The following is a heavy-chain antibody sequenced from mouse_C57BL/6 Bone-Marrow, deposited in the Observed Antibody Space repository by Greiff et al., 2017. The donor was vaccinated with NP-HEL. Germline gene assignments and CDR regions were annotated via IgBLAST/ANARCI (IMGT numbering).Heavy chain of an antibody. CDR2: IDPENGDT. J-gene: IGHJ2*01. D-gene: IGHD2-12*01. CDR3: TYRGNFDY. V-gene: IGHV14-4*01. CDR1: GFNIKDDY. Sequence: EVHLVESGAELVRPGASVKLSCTASGFNIKDDYMHWVKQRPEQGLEWIGWIDPENGDTEYASKFQGKATITADTSSNTAYLQLSSLTSEDTAVYYCTYRGNFDYWGQGTTLTVSS.